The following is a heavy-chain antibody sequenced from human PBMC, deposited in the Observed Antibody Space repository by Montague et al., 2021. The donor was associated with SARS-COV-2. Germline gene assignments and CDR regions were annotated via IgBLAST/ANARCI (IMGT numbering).Heavy chain of an antibody. CDR2: IYHSGST. CDR1: GGSISSSNW. CDR3: ARGGYGGWTGYYFDY. D-gene: IGHD4/OR15-4a*01. J-gene: IGHJ4*02. Sequence: SETLSLTCAVSGGSISSSNWWIGAIYHSGSTNYNPSLKSRVTMSVDRSTNHFSLRLSSVTAADTAMYYCARGGYGGWTGYYFDYWGQGTLVTVSS. V-gene: IGHV4-4*02.